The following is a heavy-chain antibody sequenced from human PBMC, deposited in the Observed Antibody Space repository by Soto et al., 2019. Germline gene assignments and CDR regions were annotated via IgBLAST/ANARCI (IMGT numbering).Heavy chain of an antibody. CDR3: ARDRIAARQFPQYYYAMDV. D-gene: IGHD6-6*01. V-gene: IGHV4-61*01. CDR2: IYYSGST. Sequence: PSETLSLTCTVSGGSVSSGSYYWSWIRQPPGKGLEWIGYIYYSGSTNYNPSLKSRVTISVDTSKNQFSLKLSSVTAADTAVYYCARDRIAARQFPQYYYAMDVWGQGTTVTVSS. CDR1: GGSVSSGSYY. J-gene: IGHJ6*02.